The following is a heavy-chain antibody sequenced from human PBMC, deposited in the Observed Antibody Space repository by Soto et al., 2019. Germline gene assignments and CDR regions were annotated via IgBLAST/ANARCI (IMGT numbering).Heavy chain of an antibody. Sequence: GGSLRLSCAASGFTFSSYAMSWVRQAPGKGLEWVSAISGSGGSTYYADSVKGRFTISGDNSKNTLYLQMNSLRAEDTAVYYCAKVGDSGTTLNFDYWGQGTLVTVSS. CDR2: ISGSGGST. V-gene: IGHV3-23*01. J-gene: IGHJ4*02. CDR1: GFTFSSYA. CDR3: AKVGDSGTTLNFDY. D-gene: IGHD1-7*01.